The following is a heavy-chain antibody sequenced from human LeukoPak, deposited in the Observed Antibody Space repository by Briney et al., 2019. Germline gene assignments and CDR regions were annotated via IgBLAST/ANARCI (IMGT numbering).Heavy chain of an antibody. D-gene: IGHD5-18*01. CDR2: ISGSSSYI. J-gene: IGHJ3*02. Sequence: NPGGSLRLSCAASGFTFSSYSMNWVRQAPGKGLEWVSSISGSSSYIYYADSVKGRFTISRDNAKNSLYLQMNSLRAEDTAVYYCARAMDTAMVTDAFDIWGQGTMVTVSS. V-gene: IGHV3-21*01. CDR1: GFTFSSYS. CDR3: ARAMDTAMVTDAFDI.